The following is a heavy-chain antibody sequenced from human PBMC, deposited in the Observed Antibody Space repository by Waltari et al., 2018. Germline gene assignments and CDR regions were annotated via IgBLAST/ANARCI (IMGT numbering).Heavy chain of an antibody. CDR1: GFSLLCDS. V-gene: IGHV3-48*02. CDR3: ARVVARD. Sequence: VQLVESGGGLVQPGGSLRLSCAALGFSLLCDSMNWVRQAPGRGLEWVSYISSSGSTIYYADSVKGRFTISRDSAKNSLYLQMNSLRDEDTAVYYCARVVARDWGQGTLVTVSS. J-gene: IGHJ4*02. CDR2: ISSSGSTI.